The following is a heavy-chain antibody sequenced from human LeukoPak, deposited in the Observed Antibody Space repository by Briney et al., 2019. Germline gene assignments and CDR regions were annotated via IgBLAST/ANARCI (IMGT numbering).Heavy chain of an antibody. D-gene: IGHD3-22*01. CDR3: ARKYYDSSGYYYVYYFDY. Sequence: ASVKVSCKASGYTFTSYDINWVRQATGQGLEWMGWMNPNSGNTGYARKFQGRVTMTRNTSISTAYMELSSLRSEDTAVYYCARKYYDSSGYYYVYYFDYWGQGTLVTVSS. CDR2: MNPNSGNT. V-gene: IGHV1-8*01. J-gene: IGHJ4*02. CDR1: GYTFTSYD.